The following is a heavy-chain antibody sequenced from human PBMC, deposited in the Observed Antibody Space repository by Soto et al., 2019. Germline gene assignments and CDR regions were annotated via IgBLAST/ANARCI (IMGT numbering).Heavy chain of an antibody. CDR3: VKDGDSSSWLHYYYYGMDV. J-gene: IGHJ6*02. CDR2: ISSNGGST. D-gene: IGHD6-13*01. CDR1: GFTFSSYA. V-gene: IGHV3-64D*08. Sequence: GGSLRLSCSASGFTFSSYAMHWVRQAPGKGLEYVSAISSNGGSTYYADSVKGRFTISRDNSKNTLYLQMSSLRAEDTAVYYCVKDGDSSSWLHYYYYGMDVWGQGTTVTVSS.